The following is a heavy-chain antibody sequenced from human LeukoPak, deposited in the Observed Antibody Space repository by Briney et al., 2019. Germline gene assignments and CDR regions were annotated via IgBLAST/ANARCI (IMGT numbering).Heavy chain of an antibody. CDR1: GFTFSSYW. J-gene: IGHJ6*03. V-gene: IGHV3-74*01. CDR3: ARGGAYEGGWYFHYYYYYMDV. D-gene: IGHD6-19*01. CDR2: INSDGSST. Sequence: PGGSLRLSCAASGFTFSSYWMHWVRQAPGKGLVWVSRINSDGSSTSYADSVKGRFTISRDNAKNTLYLQMNSRRAEDTAVCYCARGGAYEGGWYFHYYYYYMDVWGKGTTVTVSS.